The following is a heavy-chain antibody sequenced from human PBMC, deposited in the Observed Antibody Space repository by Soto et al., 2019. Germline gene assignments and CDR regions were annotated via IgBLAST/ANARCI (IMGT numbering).Heavy chain of an antibody. V-gene: IGHV3-21*01. J-gene: IGHJ6*03. Sequence: GGSLRLSCAASGFTFSSYSMNWVRQAPGKGLEWVSSISSSSSYIYYADSVKGRFTISRDNAKNSLYLQMNSLRAEDTAVYYCARDVAAREYYYYYMDVWGKGTTVTVSS. CDR1: GFTFSSYS. D-gene: IGHD6-6*01. CDR3: ARDVAAREYYYYYMDV. CDR2: ISSSSSYI.